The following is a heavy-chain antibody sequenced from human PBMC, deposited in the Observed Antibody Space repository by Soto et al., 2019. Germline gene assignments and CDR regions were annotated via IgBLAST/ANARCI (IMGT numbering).Heavy chain of an antibody. D-gene: IGHD2-15*01. CDR1: GGSISSDGYS. CDR2: IYHSGST. CDR3: VRISRRGPRFDY. J-gene: IGHJ4*02. Sequence: SETLSLTCAVSGGSISSDGYSWSWIRQPPGKGLEWIGYIYHSGSTYYNPSLKSRVTISVDRSKNQFSLKLSSVTAADTAVYYCVRISRRGPRFDYWGQATLVRGSS. V-gene: IGHV4-30-2*01.